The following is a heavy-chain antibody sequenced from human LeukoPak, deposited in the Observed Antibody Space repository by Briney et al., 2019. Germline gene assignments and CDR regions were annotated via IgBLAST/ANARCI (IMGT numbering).Heavy chain of an antibody. CDR2: ISAYNGNT. CDR1: GYTFTSYG. J-gene: IGHJ3*02. D-gene: IGHD3-10*01. Sequence: ASVKVSCKASGYTFTSYGISWVRQAPGQGLEWMGWISAYNGNTNYAQKLQGRVTMTTDTSTSTAYMELRSLRSDDTAVYYCARGSGPLWFGELFAFDIWGQGTMVTVSS. CDR3: ARGSGPLWFGELFAFDI. V-gene: IGHV1-18*01.